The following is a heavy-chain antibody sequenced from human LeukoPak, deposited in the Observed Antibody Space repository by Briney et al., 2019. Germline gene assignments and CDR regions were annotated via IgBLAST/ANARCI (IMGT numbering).Heavy chain of an antibody. J-gene: IGHJ5*02. Sequence: GGSLRLSCAASGFSFSDYYVSWIRQAPGKGLECVSYISSRGTTIYYADSVKGRFTISRDNSKNTLYLQMNSLRAEDTAVYYCAKTWELLRGSLNWFDPWGQGTLVTVSS. D-gene: IGHD1-26*01. CDR1: GFSFSDYY. CDR2: ISSRGTTI. CDR3: AKTWELLRGSLNWFDP. V-gene: IGHV3-11*01.